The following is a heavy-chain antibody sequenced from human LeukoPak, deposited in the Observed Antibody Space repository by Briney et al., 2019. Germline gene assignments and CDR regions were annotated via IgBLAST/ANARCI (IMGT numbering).Heavy chain of an antibody. Sequence: ASVKVSCTASGYTFTSYYMHWVRQAPGQGLEWMGIINPSGGSTSYAQKFQGRVTMTRDTSTSTVYMELSSLRSEDTAVYYCARVLGRAATSVSFDYWGQGTLVTVSS. CDR1: GYTFTSYY. V-gene: IGHV1-46*01. D-gene: IGHD2-15*01. CDR2: INPSGGST. CDR3: ARVLGRAATSVSFDY. J-gene: IGHJ4*02.